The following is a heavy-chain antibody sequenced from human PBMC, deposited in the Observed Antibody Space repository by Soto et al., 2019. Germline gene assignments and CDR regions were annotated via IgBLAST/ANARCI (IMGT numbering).Heavy chain of an antibody. CDR3: ASGIQLWLRRITNGYSG. CDR2: IIPMFGTA. CDR1: GGTFSTYA. D-gene: IGHD5-18*01. J-gene: IGHJ4*02. Sequence: QVQLVQSGAEVKRPESSVKVSCKALGGTFSTYAISWVRQAPGQGREWMGGIIPMFGTANYAQRFQDRVTIPAVESTNTVYMELSSLRSEDTAVYFCASGIQLWLRRITNGYSGWGQGTLVTVSS. V-gene: IGHV1-69*12.